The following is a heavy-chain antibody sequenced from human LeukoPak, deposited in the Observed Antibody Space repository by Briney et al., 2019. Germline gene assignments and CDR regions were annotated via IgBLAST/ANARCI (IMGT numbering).Heavy chain of an antibody. V-gene: IGHV3-23*01. D-gene: IGHD1-26*01. J-gene: IGHJ1*01. Sequence: GGSLRLSCIASGFTFSSYAMGWVRQAPGKGLDWVSAISGGGVTTHYAGSVQGRFSISRDNSKNTLYLQMNSLRVEDTALYYCVKKVVVGATSPYSDFQDWGQGTLVTVSS. CDR2: ISGGGVTT. CDR1: GFTFSSYA. CDR3: VKKVVVGATSPYSDFQD.